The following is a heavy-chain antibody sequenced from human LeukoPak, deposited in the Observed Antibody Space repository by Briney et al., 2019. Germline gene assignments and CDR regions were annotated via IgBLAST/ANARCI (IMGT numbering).Heavy chain of an antibody. V-gene: IGHV4-34*01. Sequence: KPSETLSPTFAVYGGSFRGFYWGWIRPPPRKGPGWCGGINHSGSTNYNPSLKSRVTISVDTSKNQFSLKLSSVTAADTAVYYCARRKRYGGYVPHVFGGDFDYWGQGTLVTVSS. J-gene: IGHJ4*02. CDR1: GGSFRGFY. CDR3: ARRKRYGGYVPHVFGGDFDY. CDR2: INHSGST. D-gene: IGHD5-12*01.